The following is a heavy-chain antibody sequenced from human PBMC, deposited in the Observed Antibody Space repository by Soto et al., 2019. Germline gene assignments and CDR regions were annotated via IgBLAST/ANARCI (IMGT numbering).Heavy chain of an antibody. CDR1: GDSISGSSFY. V-gene: IGHV4-39*01. CDR2: ISYSGGT. Sequence: SETLSLTCIVSGDSISGSSFYWVWIRQPPWKGLEWIGSISYSGGTYNNPSLQSRVTISVDTSKNQFSLKLTSVTAADTAVYYCARRRASDYGGNNHPYYFDYWGQGTPVTVSS. D-gene: IGHD4-17*01. J-gene: IGHJ4*02. CDR3: ARRRASDYGGNNHPYYFDY.